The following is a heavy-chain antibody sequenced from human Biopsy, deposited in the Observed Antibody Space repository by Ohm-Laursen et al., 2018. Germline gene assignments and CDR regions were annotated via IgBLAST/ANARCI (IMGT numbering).Heavy chain of an antibody. CDR2: VHYSGAP. Sequence: SETLSLTWAVYGESFNGCYWGWIRQAPGEGLEWLGGVHYSGAPYYNPPLTSRATFSVDTAKNQFFLKLRSATAADTAVYYCARPLRGGEYEGFDLWGPGTMVSVSP. D-gene: IGHD4-17*01. CDR3: ARPLRGGEYEGFDL. V-gene: IGHV4-34*01. CDR1: GESFNGCY. J-gene: IGHJ3*01.